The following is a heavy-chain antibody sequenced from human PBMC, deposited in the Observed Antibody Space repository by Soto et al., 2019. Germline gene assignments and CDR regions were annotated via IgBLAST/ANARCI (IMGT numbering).Heavy chain of an antibody. J-gene: IGHJ4*02. CDR2: ILSGGGT. D-gene: IGHD6-19*01. CDR3: AKGFSSGWYVDS. V-gene: IGHV4-61*08. Sequence: SETLSLTCSVSGGSVSSDAYYWSWIRQPPGKTLEWIGFILSGGGTSTNPSLRSRLSISVDASRNQFSLRLTSVTASDTGVYFCAKGFSSGWYVDSWGRGTLVTVSS. CDR1: GGSVSSDAYY.